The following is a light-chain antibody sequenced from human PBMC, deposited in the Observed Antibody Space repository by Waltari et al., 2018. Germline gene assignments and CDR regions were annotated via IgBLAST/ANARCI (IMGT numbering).Light chain of an antibody. CDR3: QQYGSSPLT. V-gene: IGKV3-20*01. CDR2: GAC. J-gene: IGKJ4*01. CDR1: PSVSSSY. Sequence: EIVVTQSPGTLSLSLGERATLSCRASPSVSSSYLAWYQQKPGQAPRLLIYGACRRDTGIPDRFSGSGSGTDFTLTISRLEPEDFAVYYCQQYGSSPLTFGGGTKVEIK.